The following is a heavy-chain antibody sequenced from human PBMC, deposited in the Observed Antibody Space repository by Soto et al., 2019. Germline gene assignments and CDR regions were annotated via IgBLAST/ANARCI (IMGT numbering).Heavy chain of an antibody. CDR1: GGSISSGGYS. Sequence: QLQLQESGSGLVKPSQTLSLTCAVSGGSISSGGYSWSWIRQPPGKALEWIGYIYHSGSTYYNPCVKSRVTRSVDRSKNQLYLKLSSVTAADTAVDYCASGLVTTLQYWGKGTLVTVSS. V-gene: IGHV4-30-2*01. CDR3: ASGLVTTLQY. D-gene: IGHD4-17*01. J-gene: IGHJ4*02. CDR2: IYHSGST.